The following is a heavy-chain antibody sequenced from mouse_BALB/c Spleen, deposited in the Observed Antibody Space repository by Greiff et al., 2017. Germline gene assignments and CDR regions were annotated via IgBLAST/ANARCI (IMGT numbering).Heavy chain of an antibody. D-gene: IGHD3-1*01. Sequence: VQLQQSGAELVRPGTSVKVSCKASGYAFTNYLIEWVKQRPGQGLEWIGVINPGSGGTNYNEKFKGKATLTADKSSSTAYMQLSSLTSDDSAVYFCARFGLDYWGQGTTLTVSS. J-gene: IGHJ2*01. V-gene: IGHV1-54*01. CDR1: GYAFTNYL. CDR3: ARFGLDY. CDR2: INPGSGGT.